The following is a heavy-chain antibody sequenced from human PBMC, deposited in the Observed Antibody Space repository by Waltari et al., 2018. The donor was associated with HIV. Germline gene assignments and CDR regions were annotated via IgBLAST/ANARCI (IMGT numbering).Heavy chain of an antibody. CDR2: INHSGST. V-gene: IGHV4-34*01. CDR1: GGSFSGYY. D-gene: IGHD3-10*01. J-gene: IGHJ5*01. Sequence: QVQLQQWGAGLLKPSETLSLTCAVYGGSFSGYYWRWIRQPPGKGLEWIGEINHSGSTNYNPSLKSRVTISVDTSKNQFSLKLSSVTAADTAVYYCARNRAYYYGSGGFSSWGKGTLFTFFS. CDR3: ARNRAYYYGSGGFSS.